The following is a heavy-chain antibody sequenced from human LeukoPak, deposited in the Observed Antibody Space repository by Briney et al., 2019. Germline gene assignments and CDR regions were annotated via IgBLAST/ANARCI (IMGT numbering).Heavy chain of an antibody. CDR1: GGSISSSTYY. D-gene: IGHD3-16*01. CDR2: IYYSGST. V-gene: IGHV4-39*01. J-gene: IGHJ4*02. Sequence: SETLSLTCTVSGGSISSSTYYWGWIRRPPGKGLEWIGSIYYSGSTYYNPSLKSRVTVSVDTSKNQFSLKLSSVTAADTALYYCVRGSTLRHYQYWGQGTLVAVTS. CDR3: VRGSTLRHYQY.